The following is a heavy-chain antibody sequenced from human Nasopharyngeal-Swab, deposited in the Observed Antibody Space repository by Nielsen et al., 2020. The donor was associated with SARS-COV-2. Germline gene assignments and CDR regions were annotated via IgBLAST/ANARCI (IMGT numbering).Heavy chain of an antibody. J-gene: IGHJ6*03. CDR2: IYYSGST. D-gene: IGHD2-21*01. V-gene: IGHV4-59*01. CDR3: ARSYSGSYYYYMDV. CDR1: GGSISSYY. Sequence: SETLSLTCTVSGGSISSYYWSWIRQLPGKGLEWIGYIYYSGSTNYNPSLKSRVTISVDTSKNQFSLKLSSVTAADTAVYYCARSYSGSYYYYMDVWGKGTTVTVSS.